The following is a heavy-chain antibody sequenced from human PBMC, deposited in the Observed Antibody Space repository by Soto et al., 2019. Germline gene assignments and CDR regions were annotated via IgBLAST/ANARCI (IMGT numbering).Heavy chain of an antibody. CDR1: RFTFSSYG. CDR2: ISSSSTTI. V-gene: IGHV3-48*02. D-gene: IGHD6-19*01. CDR3: AIDMSLTMAGTLHYYVMDV. J-gene: IGHJ6*02. Sequence: EVQLVESGGGLMQPGGSLRLSCAASRFTFSSYGMNWVRQAPGKGLEWVSYISSSSTTIYYAESVKGRFTISRDNAMISLYLQINSLRDEDTAVYYCAIDMSLTMAGTLHYYVMDVWRQGTTVTVSS.